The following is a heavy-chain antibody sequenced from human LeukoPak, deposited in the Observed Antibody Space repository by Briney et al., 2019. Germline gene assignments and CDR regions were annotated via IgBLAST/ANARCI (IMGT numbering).Heavy chain of an antibody. J-gene: IGHJ3*02. Sequence: ASETLSLTCTVSGGSISSGDYYWSWIRQPPGKGLEWIGYIYYSGSTYYNPSLKSRVTISVDTSKNQFSLKLSSVTAADTAVYYCARTGRGYYDFWSGYPGAAFDIWGQGTMVTVSS. D-gene: IGHD3-3*01. V-gene: IGHV4-30-4*08. CDR1: GGSISSGDYY. CDR2: IYYSGST. CDR3: ARTGRGYYDFWSGYPGAAFDI.